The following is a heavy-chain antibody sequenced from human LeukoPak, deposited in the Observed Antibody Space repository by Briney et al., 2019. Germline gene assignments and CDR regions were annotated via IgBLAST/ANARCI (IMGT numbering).Heavy chain of an antibody. D-gene: IGHD6-13*01. Sequence: PSETLSLTCTVSGGSISSRAYYWTWIRQPPGKGLEWIGTIYYSGVTYYNPSLKSRVTISVDTSKNQFSLKLSSVTAADTAVYYCARVSSMIAAAGTSDYWGQGTLVTVSS. V-gene: IGHV4-39*07. CDR2: IYYSGVT. CDR3: ARVSSMIAAAGTSDY. J-gene: IGHJ4*02. CDR1: GGSISSRAYY.